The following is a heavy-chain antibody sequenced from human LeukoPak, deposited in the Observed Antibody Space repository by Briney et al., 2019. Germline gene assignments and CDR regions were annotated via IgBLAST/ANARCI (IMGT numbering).Heavy chain of an antibody. Sequence: PSETLSLTCAVYGGSFSGYYWSWIRQPPGKGLEWIGEINHSGSTNYNPSPKSRVTISVDTSKNQFSLKLSSVTAADTAVYYCARELLGYSYGYKGRYYYYYMDVWGKGTTVIVSS. CDR2: INHSGST. J-gene: IGHJ6*03. D-gene: IGHD5-18*01. CDR1: GGSFSGYY. CDR3: ARELLGYSYGYKGRYYYYYMDV. V-gene: IGHV4-34*01.